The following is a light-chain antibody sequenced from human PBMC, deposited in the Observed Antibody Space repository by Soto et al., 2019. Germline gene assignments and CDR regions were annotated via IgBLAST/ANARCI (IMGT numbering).Light chain of an antibody. V-gene: IGKV1-13*02. CDR3: RQVNSYPV. J-gene: IGKJ3*01. CDR1: QGISSA. Sequence: AIQLTQSPSSLSASVGDRVTITCRASQGISSALAWYQQKPGKAPKLLIYDASSLESGVPSRFSGSGSGTDFTLTISSLQPEDFATYFCRQVNSYPVFGPGTKVYLK. CDR2: DAS.